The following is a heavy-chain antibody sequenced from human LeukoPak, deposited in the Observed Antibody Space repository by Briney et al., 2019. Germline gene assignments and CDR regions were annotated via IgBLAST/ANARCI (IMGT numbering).Heavy chain of an antibody. J-gene: IGHJ3*02. D-gene: IGHD2-2*01. V-gene: IGHV3-11*04. CDR1: GFTFSDYY. CDR3: ARVWNIVVVPAAIAAAFDI. CDR2: ISSSGSTI. Sequence: GGSLRLSCEASGFTFSDYYMSWIRQAPGKGLEWVSYISSSGSTIYYADSVKGRFTISRDNPKNSLYLQMNSLRAEDTAVYYCARVWNIVVVPAAIAAAFDIWGQGTMVTV.